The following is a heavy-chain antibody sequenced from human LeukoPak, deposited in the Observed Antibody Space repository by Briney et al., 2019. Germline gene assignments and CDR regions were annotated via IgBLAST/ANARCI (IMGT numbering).Heavy chain of an antibody. D-gene: IGHD1-26*01. CDR1: GGCVSGYC. J-gene: IGHJ4*02. Sequence: SEALSLPCPVAGGCVSGYCWCWIQQPPGNGREWIGNMSYSGSTNYSPSLKSRVTISAHMSENQFSLKLSSVTAADTAVYYCARSGRYGGTDCDDWGKGTLVSVSS. CDR3: ARSGRYGGTDCDD. CDR2: MSYSGST. V-gene: IGHV4-59*02.